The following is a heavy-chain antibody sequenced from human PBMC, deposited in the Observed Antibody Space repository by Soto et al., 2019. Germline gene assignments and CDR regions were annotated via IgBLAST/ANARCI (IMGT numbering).Heavy chain of an antibody. CDR2: IYYSGST. V-gene: IGHV4-31*03. D-gene: IGHD3-16*01. Sequence: QVQLQESGPGLVKPSQTLSLTCTVSGGSISSGGYYWSWIRQHPGKGLEWIGYIYYSGSTYYNPSLKSRVTIAVDTSKNPFSLKLSSVTAADTAVYYCARDLRFGGKGFWFDPWGQGTLVTVSS. J-gene: IGHJ5*02. CDR3: ARDLRFGGKGFWFDP. CDR1: GGSISSGGYY.